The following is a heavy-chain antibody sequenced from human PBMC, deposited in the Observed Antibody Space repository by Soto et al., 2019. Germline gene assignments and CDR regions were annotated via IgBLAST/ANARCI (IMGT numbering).Heavy chain of an antibody. V-gene: IGHV3-33*01. CDR1: GFNFGSYG. CDR2: TRHDGSNT. CDR3: VRDGVGATTFFGYFDY. D-gene: IGHD1-26*01. J-gene: IGHJ4*02. Sequence: QVQLVESGGGVVQPGRSLRLSCAASGFNFGSYGMHWVRQAPGKGLEWVAITRHDGSNTYYADSVRGRFTISRDNSKKTLYLQMNSLSVEDTAVYYCVRDGVGATTFFGYFDYWGQGTLITVSS.